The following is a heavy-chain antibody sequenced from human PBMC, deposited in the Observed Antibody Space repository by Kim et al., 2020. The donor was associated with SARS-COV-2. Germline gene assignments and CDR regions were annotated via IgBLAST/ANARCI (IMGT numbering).Heavy chain of an antibody. V-gene: IGHV3-30*18. J-gene: IGHJ6*02. CDR2: ISYDGSNK. CDR3: AKGNEWELTYGMDV. Sequence: GGSLRLSCAASGFTFSSYGMHWVRQAPGKGLEWVAVISYDGSNKYYADSVKGRFTISRDNSKNTLYLQMNSLRAEDTAVYYCAKGNEWELTYGMDVWGQGTTVTVSS. CDR1: GFTFSSYG. D-gene: IGHD1-26*01.